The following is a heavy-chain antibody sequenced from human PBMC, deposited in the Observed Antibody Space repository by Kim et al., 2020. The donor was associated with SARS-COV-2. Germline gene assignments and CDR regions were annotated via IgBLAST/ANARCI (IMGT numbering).Heavy chain of an antibody. Sequence: ASVKVSCKASGYTFSTYGITWVRQAPGQGLEWMGWISGYNGNRKYAQKFQGRVTMTTDTSTSTAYMELRSLTSDDTAVYYCARWLAWYFDLWGRGTLVTV. D-gene: IGHD3-10*01. CDR1: GYTFSTYG. V-gene: IGHV1-18*01. CDR3: ARWLAWYFDL. J-gene: IGHJ2*01. CDR2: ISGYNGNR.